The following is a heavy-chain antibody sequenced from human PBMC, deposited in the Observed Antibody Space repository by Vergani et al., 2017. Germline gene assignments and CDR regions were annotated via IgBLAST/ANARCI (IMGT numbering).Heavy chain of an antibody. Sequence: QVQLVQSGAEVKKPGASVKVSCKASGYTFTGYYMHWVRQAPGQGLEWMGWINPKSGGTNYAQKFQGRVTMTRDTSISTAYMELSRLRSDDTAVYYCARGGRYYDFWSGYLDYWGQGTLVTVSS. J-gene: IGHJ4*02. CDR1: GYTFTGYY. D-gene: IGHD3-3*01. V-gene: IGHV1-2*02. CDR3: ARGGRYYDFWSGYLDY. CDR2: INPKSGGT.